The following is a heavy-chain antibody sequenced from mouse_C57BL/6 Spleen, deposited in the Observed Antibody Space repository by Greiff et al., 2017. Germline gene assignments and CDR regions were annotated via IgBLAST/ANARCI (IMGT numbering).Heavy chain of an antibody. D-gene: IGHD2-4*01. V-gene: IGHV5-16*01. Sequence: EVKLVESEGGLVQPGSSMKLSCTASGFTFSDYYMAWVRQVPEKGLEWVANINYDGSSTYYLDSLKSRFIISRDNAKNILYLQMSSLKSEDTATYYCARADYDAWFAYWGQGTLVTVSA. CDR3: ARADYDAWFAY. CDR2: INYDGSST. J-gene: IGHJ3*01. CDR1: GFTFSDYY.